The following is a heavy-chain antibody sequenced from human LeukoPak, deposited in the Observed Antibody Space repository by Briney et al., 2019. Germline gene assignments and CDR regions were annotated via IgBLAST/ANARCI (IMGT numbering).Heavy chain of an antibody. Sequence: GGSLRLSCAASGFSFNDYYMTWIRQAPGKGLEWVSYISSGGDTIYYADSVKGRFTISRDNAKNSLYLQMNSLRAGDTAVYYCARDRGQYYGDYNWFDPWGQGTLVTVSS. CDR3: ARDRGQYYGDYNWFDP. J-gene: IGHJ5*02. CDR2: ISSGGDTI. V-gene: IGHV3-11*01. CDR1: GFSFNDYY. D-gene: IGHD4-17*01.